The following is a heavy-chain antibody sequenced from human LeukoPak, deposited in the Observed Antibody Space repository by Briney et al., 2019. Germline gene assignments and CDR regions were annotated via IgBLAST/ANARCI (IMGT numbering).Heavy chain of an antibody. CDR1: GFILNNYW. Sequence: WGSLRLSCAASGFILNNYWMDWVRQTPGKGLEWVANIKYDGTTKYYVDSVKGRFTISRDSDKKLLYLQMNNLRAEDTAVYFCSRQLEEWGQGTLVTVS. J-gene: IGHJ4*02. CDR2: IKYDGTTK. V-gene: IGHV3-7*03. CDR3: SRQLEE. D-gene: IGHD1-1*01.